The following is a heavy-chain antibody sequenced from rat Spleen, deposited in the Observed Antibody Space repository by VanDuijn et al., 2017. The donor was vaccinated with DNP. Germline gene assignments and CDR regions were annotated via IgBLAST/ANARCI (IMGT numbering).Heavy chain of an antibody. V-gene: IGHV5-27*01. CDR1: GFTFSNYD. D-gene: IGHD1-6*01. CDR3: ASSILRSFDY. CDR2: ISTSGGSS. J-gene: IGHJ2*01. Sequence: EVQLVESGGGLVQPGRSLKLSCAASGFTFSNYDMAWVRQAPTKGLEWVAYISTSGGSSYHRDSVKGRFTISRDNAKSSLYLQMDSLRSEDTATYYCASSILRSFDYWGQGVMVTVSS.